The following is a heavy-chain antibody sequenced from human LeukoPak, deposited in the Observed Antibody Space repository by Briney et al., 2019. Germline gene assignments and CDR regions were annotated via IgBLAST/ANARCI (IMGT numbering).Heavy chain of an antibody. D-gene: IGHD1-1*01. V-gene: IGHV3-15*01. J-gene: IGHJ4*02. Sequence: PGGSPRLSCAASGFNFNDAWMSWVRQPPGQGLEWIARIKSRTDGATREYAAPVTGRFTVSRDDSKNTMYLQMSGLETDDTAVCFCVAGTGRSDFDYWGQGILVTVSS. CDR1: GFNFNDAW. CDR2: IKSRTDGATR. CDR3: VAGTGRSDFDY.